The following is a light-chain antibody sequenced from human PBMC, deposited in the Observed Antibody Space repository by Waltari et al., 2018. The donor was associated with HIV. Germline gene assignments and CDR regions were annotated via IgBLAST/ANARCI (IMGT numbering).Light chain of an antibody. CDR2: GAS. CDR1: QSVRSTS. V-gene: IGKV3-20*01. J-gene: IGKJ1*01. CDR3: QQCGNSPWT. Sequence: EIVLTQSPGTLSVSPGERATLSCRASQSVRSTSLAWYQQKPGQAPRLLSYGASSRATGFPDRFSGSGSGTDFTLTISRLEPEDFAVYYCQQCGNSPWTFGQGTKVEIK.